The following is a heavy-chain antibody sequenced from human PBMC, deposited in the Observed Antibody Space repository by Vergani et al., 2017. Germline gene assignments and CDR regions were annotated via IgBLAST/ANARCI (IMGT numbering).Heavy chain of an antibody. J-gene: IGHJ4*02. V-gene: IGHV4-38-2*01. CDR1: GYSVGSGYY. Sequence: QVDLQESGPGLVKSSETLSLNCAVSGYSVGSGYYWGWIRQPPGRGLEWIGWVHRNGNNYYPSSLRSRATISRDTSKNQFSLRLTSVTAADTAVYYCARQNPYGSAHVDFWGRGVLVTVSA. CDR3: ARQNPYGSAHVDF. D-gene: IGHD3-10*01. CDR2: VHRNGNN.